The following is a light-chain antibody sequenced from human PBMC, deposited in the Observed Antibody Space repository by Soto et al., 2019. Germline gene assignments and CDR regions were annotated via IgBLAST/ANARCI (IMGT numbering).Light chain of an antibody. J-gene: IGKJ1*01. CDR3: QPYNSYPWT. Sequence: DIQVTQAPSTLSASVGDRVTITCRATQSMSSWLAWYQQKPGKAPKLRIYKASSLESGVPSRFRGSGSGTEFTLTISSRQPDDFATYYCQPYNSYPWTFGQGTKVEIK. V-gene: IGKV1-5*03. CDR2: KAS. CDR1: QSMSSW.